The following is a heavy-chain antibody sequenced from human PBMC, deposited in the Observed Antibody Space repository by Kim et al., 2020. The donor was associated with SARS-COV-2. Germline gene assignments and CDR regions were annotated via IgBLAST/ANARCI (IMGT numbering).Heavy chain of an antibody. J-gene: IGHJ4*02. CDR2: INQDGTNK. V-gene: IGHV3-7*01. D-gene: IGHD1-1*01. CDR1: GFIFSSCW. Sequence: GGSLRLSCAASGFIFSSCWMSWVRQAPGKGLEWVANINQDGTNKQYVDSLEGRFTISRDNSKNSLYLQMSNLRGDDTAAYYCVTTTLSSSRDYWGQGTLV. CDR3: VTTTLSSSRDY.